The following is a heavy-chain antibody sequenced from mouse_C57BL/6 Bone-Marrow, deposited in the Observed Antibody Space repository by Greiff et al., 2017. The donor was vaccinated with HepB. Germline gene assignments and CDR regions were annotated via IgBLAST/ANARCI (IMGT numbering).Heavy chain of an antibody. CDR3: TREVGGNYFDY. V-gene: IGHV6-6*01. D-gene: IGHD1-1*01. CDR1: GFTFSDAW. Sequence: EVMLVESGGGLVQPGGSMKLSCAASGFTFSDAWMDWVRQSPEKGLEWVAEIRNKANNHATYYAESVKGRFTISRDDSKSRVYLQMNSLRAEDTGIYYCTREVGGNYFDYWGQGTTLTVSS. J-gene: IGHJ2*01. CDR2: IRNKANNHAT.